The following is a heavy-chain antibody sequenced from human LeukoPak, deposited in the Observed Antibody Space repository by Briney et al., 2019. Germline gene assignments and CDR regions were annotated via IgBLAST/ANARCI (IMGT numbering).Heavy chain of an antibody. D-gene: IGHD3-3*01. Sequence: GASVKVSCKASGGTFSSYAISWVRQAPGQGLEWMGGIIPIFGTANYAQKFQGRVTITTDESTSTAYMELSSLRSEDTAVYYCARLATYDFWSATSAAFDIWGQGTMVTVSS. CDR3: ARLATYDFWSATSAAFDI. CDR2: IIPIFGTA. J-gene: IGHJ3*02. CDR1: GGTFSSYA. V-gene: IGHV1-69*05.